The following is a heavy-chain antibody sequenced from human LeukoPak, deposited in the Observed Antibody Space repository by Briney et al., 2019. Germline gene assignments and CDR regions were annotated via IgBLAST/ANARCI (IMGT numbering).Heavy chain of an antibody. CDR2: INPNSGGT. V-gene: IGHV1-2*02. J-gene: IGHJ6*04. CDR1: GYTFTGYY. CDR3: ARAIAAAGNLDV. D-gene: IGHD6-13*01. Sequence: ASVKVSCKASGYTFTGYYMHGVRQAPGQGLEWMGWINPNSGGTNYAQKFQGRVTMTRDTSISTAYMELSRLRSDDTAVYYCARAIAAAGNLDVWGKGTTVTISS.